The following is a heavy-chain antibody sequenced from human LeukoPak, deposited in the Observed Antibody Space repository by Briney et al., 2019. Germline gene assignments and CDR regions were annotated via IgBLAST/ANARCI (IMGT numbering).Heavy chain of an antibody. V-gene: IGHV3-72*01. D-gene: IGHD5-12*01. CDR2: IGNKANRYAT. J-gene: IGHJ3*02. Sequence: PGGSLRLSCAASGSSFGDQYMDWVRKAPGKGLEWVGRIGNKANRYATEYAASVKGRFTISRDDSKNSLYLQMNSLKTEDTALYHCTRGYSGVSIYAFDIWGQGTMVTVSS. CDR3: TRGYSGVSIYAFDI. CDR1: GSSFGDQY.